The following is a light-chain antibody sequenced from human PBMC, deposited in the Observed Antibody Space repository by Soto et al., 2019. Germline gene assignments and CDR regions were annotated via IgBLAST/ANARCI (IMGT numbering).Light chain of an antibody. CDR2: YAS. CDR3: QQYDDLVT. V-gene: IGKV1-33*01. CDR1: QDIRNY. J-gene: IGKJ5*01. Sequence: DIQMTQSPSSLSPSVGDRVTITCQASQDIRNYLNWYQHKPGNAPNLLIYYASNLETGVPSRFSGSGSGTDFTFTISSLQPEDIATYYCQQYDDLVTFGQGTRLEI.